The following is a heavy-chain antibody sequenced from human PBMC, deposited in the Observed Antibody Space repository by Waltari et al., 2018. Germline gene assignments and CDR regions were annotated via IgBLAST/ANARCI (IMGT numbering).Heavy chain of an antibody. V-gene: IGHV4-4*02. CDR2: IYQSGST. CDR1: GGSISSSNW. Sequence: QVQLQESGPGLVKPSGTLSLTCAVSGGSISSSNWWSWVRQPPGKGLEWIGEIYQSGSTTYNPALKRRVTISVDKSKNQFSLKLSSVTAADTAVYYCATLAHLWFGELSIFDYWGQGTLVTVSS. CDR3: ATLAHLWFGELSIFDY. D-gene: IGHD3-10*01. J-gene: IGHJ4*02.